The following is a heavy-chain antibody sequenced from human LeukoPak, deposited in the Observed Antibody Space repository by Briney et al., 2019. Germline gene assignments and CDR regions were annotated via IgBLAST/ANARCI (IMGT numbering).Heavy chain of an antibody. V-gene: IGHV4-59*08. CDR3: ARYYYDSSGYYRYYFDY. CDR1: SGSISSYY. CDR2: IYYSGST. D-gene: IGHD3-22*01. J-gene: IGHJ4*02. Sequence: NSSETLSLTCTVSSGSISSYYWSWIRQPPGKGLEWNGYIYYSGSTNYNPSLKSRVTISVDTSKNQFSLKLSSVTAADTAVYYCARYYYDSSGYYRYYFDYWGQGTLVTVSS.